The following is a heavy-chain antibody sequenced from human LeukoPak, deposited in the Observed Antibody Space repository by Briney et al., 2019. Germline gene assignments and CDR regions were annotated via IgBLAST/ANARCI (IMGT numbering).Heavy chain of an antibody. Sequence: ASVKVSCKASGYTFTSYGISWVRQAPGQGLEWMGWISAYNGNTNYAQKLQGRVNMTTDTSTSTAYMELRSLRSDDTAVYYCARVGRSFSRTYFDYWGQGTLVTVSS. V-gene: IGHV1-18*01. D-gene: IGHD3-16*02. CDR2: ISAYNGNT. CDR1: GYTFTSYG. CDR3: ARVGRSFSRTYFDY. J-gene: IGHJ4*02.